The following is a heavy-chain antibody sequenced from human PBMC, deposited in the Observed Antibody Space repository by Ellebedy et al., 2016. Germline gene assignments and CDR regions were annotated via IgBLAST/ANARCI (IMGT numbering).Heavy chain of an antibody. CDR3: ARGRLGELSLYDY. V-gene: IGHV1-2*04. D-gene: IGHD3-16*02. J-gene: IGHJ4*02. CDR1: GYTFTGYY. CDR2: INPNSGGT. Sequence: ASVKVSCKASGYTFTGYYMHWVRQAPGQGLEWMGWINPNSGGTNYAQKFQGWVTMTRDTSISTAYMELSRLRSDDTAVYYCARGRLGELSLYDYWGQGTLVTVSS.